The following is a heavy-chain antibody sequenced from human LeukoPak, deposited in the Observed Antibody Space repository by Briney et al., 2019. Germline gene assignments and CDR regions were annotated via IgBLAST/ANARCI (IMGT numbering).Heavy chain of an antibody. J-gene: IGHJ6*03. V-gene: IGHV1-18*01. CDR3: ARGLQQLTQYYYYYYMDV. CDR2: ISSYNGNT. D-gene: IGHD6-13*01. Sequence: GASVKVSCKASGYTFTSYGISWVRQAPGQGLEWMGWISSYNGNTNYAQKLQGRVTMTTDTSTTTAYMELSRLRSDDTAVYYCARGLQQLTQYYYYYYMDVWGKGTTVTVSS. CDR1: GYTFTSYG.